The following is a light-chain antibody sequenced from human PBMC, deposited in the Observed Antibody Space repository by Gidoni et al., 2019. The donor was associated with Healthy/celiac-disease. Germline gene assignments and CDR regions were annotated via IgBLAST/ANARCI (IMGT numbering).Light chain of an antibody. CDR2: QDS. V-gene: IGLV3-1*01. J-gene: IGLJ2*01. Sequence: SYELTQPPSVSVSPGQTASITCSGDKLGDKYACWYQQKPGQSPVLVIYQDSKRPSGIPERFSGSTSGTTAPLTISGTQAMDEADYYCQAWDSSPPVFGGGTKLTVL. CDR1: KLGDKY. CDR3: QAWDSSPPV.